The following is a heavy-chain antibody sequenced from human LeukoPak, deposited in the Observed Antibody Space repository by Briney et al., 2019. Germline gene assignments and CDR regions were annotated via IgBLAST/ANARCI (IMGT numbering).Heavy chain of an antibody. J-gene: IGHJ4*02. D-gene: IGHD1-26*01. CDR2: ISGSGGST. V-gene: IGHV3-23*01. CDR1: GFTFSSYA. Sequence: GGSRRLSCAASGFTFSSYAMSWVRQAPGKGLEWVSAISGSGGSTYYADSVKGRFTISRDNSKNTLYLQMNSLRAEDTAVYYCAKDRSGSYTLDYWGQGTLVTVSS. CDR3: AKDRSGSYTLDY.